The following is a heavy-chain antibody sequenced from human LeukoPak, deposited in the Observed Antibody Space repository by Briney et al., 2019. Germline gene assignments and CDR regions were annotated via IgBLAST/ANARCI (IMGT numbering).Heavy chain of an antibody. CDR1: GFTFSSYA. V-gene: IGHV3-64D*06. D-gene: IGHD6-19*01. CDR2: IRSNGGST. Sequence: GGSLRLSCAASGFTFSSYAMSWVRQAPGKGLEDVSAIRSNGGSTYYADSVKDRFTISRDNSKNTLYLQMSSLRTEDTAVYYCSSFDYWGQGTLVTVSS. J-gene: IGHJ4*02. CDR3: SSFDY.